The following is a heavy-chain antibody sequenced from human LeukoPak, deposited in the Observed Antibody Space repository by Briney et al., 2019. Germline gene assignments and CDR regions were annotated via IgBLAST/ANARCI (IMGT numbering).Heavy chain of an antibody. J-gene: IGHJ1*01. CDR1: GGTFSSYT. Sequence: WASVKVSCKASGGTFSSYTISWVRLAPGQGLEWMGRIIPILGIANYAQKFQGRVTITADKSTSTAYMELSSLRSEDTAVYYCAREDYGGNSAEYFQHWGQGTLVTVSS. CDR2: IIPILGIA. V-gene: IGHV1-69*04. D-gene: IGHD4-23*01. CDR3: AREDYGGNSAEYFQH.